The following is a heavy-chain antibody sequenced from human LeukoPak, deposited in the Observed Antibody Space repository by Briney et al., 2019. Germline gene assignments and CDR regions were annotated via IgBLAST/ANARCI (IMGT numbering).Heavy chain of an antibody. D-gene: IGHD3-22*01. CDR3: SFFYDSSGRENDR. CDR1: GGTFSSYA. CDR2: IIPIFGTA. Sequence: SVKVSCKASGGTFSSYAISWVRQAPGQGLEWMGGIIPIFGTASYAQKFQGRVTITADESTSTAYMELSSLRSEDTAVYYCSFFYDSSGRENDRWGQGTLVTVSS. V-gene: IGHV1-69*01. J-gene: IGHJ5*02.